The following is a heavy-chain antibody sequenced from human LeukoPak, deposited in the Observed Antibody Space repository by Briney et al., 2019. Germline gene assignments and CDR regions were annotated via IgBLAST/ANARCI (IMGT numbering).Heavy chain of an antibody. CDR1: GGSFSGYY. CDR2: INHSGST. Sequence: SETLSLTCAVYGGSFSGYYWSWIRQPPGNGLEWIGEINHSGSTNYNPSLKSRVTISVDTSKNQFSLKLSSVTAADTAVYYCARRSRLTRYYDFWSGYYDIPHFDYWGQGTLVTVSS. D-gene: IGHD3-3*01. CDR3: ARRSRLTRYYDFWSGYYDIPHFDY. V-gene: IGHV4-34*01. J-gene: IGHJ4*02.